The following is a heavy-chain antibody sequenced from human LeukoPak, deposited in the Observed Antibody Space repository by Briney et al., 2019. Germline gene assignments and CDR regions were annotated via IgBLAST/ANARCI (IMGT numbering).Heavy chain of an antibody. D-gene: IGHD3-16*01. CDR2: IYYSGST. Sequence: SETLSLTCTVSGGSISSSSYYWGWIRQPPGKGLEWIGSIYYSGSTYYNPSLKSRVTISVDTSKNQFSLKLTSVSAADTAVYYCARLKLGAYFDLWGRGTLVTVSS. CDR1: GGSISSSSYY. J-gene: IGHJ2*01. CDR3: ARLKLGAYFDL. V-gene: IGHV4-39*01.